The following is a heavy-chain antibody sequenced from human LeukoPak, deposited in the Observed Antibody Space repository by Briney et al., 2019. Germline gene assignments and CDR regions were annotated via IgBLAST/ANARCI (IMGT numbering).Heavy chain of an antibody. J-gene: IGHJ4*02. CDR3: ARESYYGSGSYLFDY. D-gene: IGHD3-10*01. CDR1: GGSISSGDYY. CDR2: IYYSGST. Sequence: PSETLSLTCTVSGGSISSGDYYWSWIRQHPGKGLEWIGYIYYSGSTYYNPSLKSRVTISVDTSKNQFSLKLSSVTAADTAVYYCARESYYGSGSYLFDYWGQGTLVTVSS. V-gene: IGHV4-31*03.